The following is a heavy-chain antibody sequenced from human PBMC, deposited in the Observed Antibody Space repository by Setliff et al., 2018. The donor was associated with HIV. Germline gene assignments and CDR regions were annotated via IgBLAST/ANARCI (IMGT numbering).Heavy chain of an antibody. Sequence: PSETLSLTCAVSGGSVSSSNWWSWVRQPPGKGLEWIGEIYHSGSTNYSPSLKSRVTMSLDKSKNQFSLKLSSVTAADTAVYYCARETNWNGSDLWGRGTLVTVSS. J-gene: IGHJ2*01. V-gene: IGHV4-4*02. CDR1: GGSVSSSNW. CDR3: ARETNWNGSDL. D-gene: IGHD1-1*01. CDR2: IYHSGST.